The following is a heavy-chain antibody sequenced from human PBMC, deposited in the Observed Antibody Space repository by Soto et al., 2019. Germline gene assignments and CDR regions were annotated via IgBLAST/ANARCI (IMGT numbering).Heavy chain of an antibody. V-gene: IGHV1-8*01. CDR2: MNPNSGNT. D-gene: IGHD3-3*01. J-gene: IGHJ6*02. CDR1: GYTVTSYD. CDR3: ARVRIITFGFWSGYPYYYYYGMDV. Sequence: ASVKVSCKASGYTVTSYDINWVRQATGQGLEWMGWMNPNSGNTGYAQKFQGRVTMTRNTSISTAYMELSSLRSEDTAVYYCARVRIITFGFWSGYPYYYYYGMDVWG.